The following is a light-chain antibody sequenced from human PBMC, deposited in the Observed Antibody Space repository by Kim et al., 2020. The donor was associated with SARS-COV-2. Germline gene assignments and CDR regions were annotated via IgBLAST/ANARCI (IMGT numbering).Light chain of an antibody. V-gene: IGLV3-9*01. CDR2: RDS. J-gene: IGLJ3*02. CDR3: QVWDSSTWV. Sequence: VARGQTAKTTSGENNSGSKNVHWYQQKPGQAPVLVIYRDSNRPAGIPERFAAANSGNTATLTISRAQAGDEAHYSCQVWDSSTWVFGGGTQLTVL. CDR1: NSGSKN.